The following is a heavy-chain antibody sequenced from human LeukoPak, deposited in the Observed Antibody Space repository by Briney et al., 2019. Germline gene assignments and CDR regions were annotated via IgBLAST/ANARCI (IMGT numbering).Heavy chain of an antibody. V-gene: IGHV3-48*03. D-gene: IGHD1-26*01. Sequence: GGSLRLSCAASGFTFSSYEMNWVRQAPGKGLEWVSYISSSGSTIYYADSVKGRFTISRDNAKNSLYLQMNSLRAEDTALYYCARGSYYFDYWGQGTLVTVSS. CDR1: GFTFSSYE. CDR2: ISSSGSTI. J-gene: IGHJ4*02. CDR3: ARGSYYFDY.